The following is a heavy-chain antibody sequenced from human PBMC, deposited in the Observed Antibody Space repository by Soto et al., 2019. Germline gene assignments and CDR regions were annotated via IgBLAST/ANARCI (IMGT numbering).Heavy chain of an antibody. D-gene: IGHD4-17*01. CDR3: AKDRYGDYGGIDY. CDR2: ITGSGGST. J-gene: IGHJ4*02. CDR1: GFTFSTYA. Sequence: EVQLLESGGGLVQPGGSLRLSCAASGFTFSTYAMLWVRQAPGKGLEWVSVITGSGGSTYYADSVKGRFTISRDTSKNTLFLQMNSLRAEDTAVYYCAKDRYGDYGGIDYWGQGTMVTVSS. V-gene: IGHV3-23*01.